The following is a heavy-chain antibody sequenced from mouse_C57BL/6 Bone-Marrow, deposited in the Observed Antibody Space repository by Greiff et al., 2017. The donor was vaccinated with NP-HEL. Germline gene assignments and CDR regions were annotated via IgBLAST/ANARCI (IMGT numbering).Heavy chain of an antibody. J-gene: IGHJ1*03. CDR3: ARHFTTWYFDV. CDR1: GFTFSSYG. CDR2: ISSGGSYT. Sequence: EVQRVESGGDLVKPGGSLKLSCAASGFTFSSYGMSWVRQTPDKRLEWVATISSGGSYTYYPDSVKGRFTISRDNAKNTLYLQMSSLKSEDTAMYYCARHFTTWYFDVWGTGTTVTVSS. V-gene: IGHV5-6*01. D-gene: IGHD2-12*01.